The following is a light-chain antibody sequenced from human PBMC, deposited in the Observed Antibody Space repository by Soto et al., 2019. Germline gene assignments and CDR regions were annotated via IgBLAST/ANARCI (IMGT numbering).Light chain of an antibody. CDR2: AAS. Sequence: DIQLTQSPSFLSASVGDRVTITCRASQGISSYLAWYQQKPGKAPKLLIYAASTLQSGVPSRFSGSGSGTEFPLTIRRLQPEDFATYYCQQLNSYPFLTFGGGTKVEIK. V-gene: IGKV1-9*01. J-gene: IGKJ4*01. CDR3: QQLNSYPFLT. CDR1: QGISSY.